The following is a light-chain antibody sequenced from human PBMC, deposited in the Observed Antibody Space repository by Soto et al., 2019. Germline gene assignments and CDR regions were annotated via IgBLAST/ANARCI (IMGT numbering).Light chain of an antibody. V-gene: IGKV3-20*01. J-gene: IGKJ2*01. CDR3: QQYGPSPMYT. CDR1: QTVSSSY. CDR2: GAS. Sequence: EIVLTQSPGTLSLSPGERATLSCRASQTVSSSYLAWYQQKTGQAPRLLIYGASTRATGIPGRFSGSASGTDFTLPISRLEPEDFAVYYCQQYGPSPMYTFGQGTNLEIK.